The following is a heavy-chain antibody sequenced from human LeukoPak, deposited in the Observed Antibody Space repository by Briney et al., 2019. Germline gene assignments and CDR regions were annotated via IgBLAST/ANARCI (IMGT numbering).Heavy chain of an antibody. J-gene: IGHJ3*02. CDR2: TGTAGDT. Sequence: GGSLRLSCAASGFTFSSYDMHWVRQATGKGPEWVSATGTAGDTYYPGSVKGRFTISRENAKNSLYLQMNSLRAGDTAVYYCARGRTYYYDSSGYYPRDAFDIWGQGTMVTVSS. CDR1: GFTFSSYD. V-gene: IGHV3-13*01. CDR3: ARGRTYYYDSSGYYPRDAFDI. D-gene: IGHD3-22*01.